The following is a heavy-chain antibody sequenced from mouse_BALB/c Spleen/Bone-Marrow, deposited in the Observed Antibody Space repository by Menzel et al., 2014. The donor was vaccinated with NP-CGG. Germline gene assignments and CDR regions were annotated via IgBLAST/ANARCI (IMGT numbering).Heavy chain of an antibody. Sequence: EVMLVESGGGLVQPGGSLKLSCAASGFDFSRYWMSWVRQAPGKGLEWIGEINPDSSTINYTPSLKDKFIISRNNAKNTLYLQMSKVRSEDTALYYCTRQGYYGSSDYWGQGTTLTVSS. CDR3: TRQGYYGSSDY. J-gene: IGHJ2*01. D-gene: IGHD1-1*01. V-gene: IGHV4-1*02. CDR1: GFDFSRYW. CDR2: INPDSSTI.